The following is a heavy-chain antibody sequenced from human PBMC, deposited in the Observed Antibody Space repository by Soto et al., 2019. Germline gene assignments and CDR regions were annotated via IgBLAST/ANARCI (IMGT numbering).Heavy chain of an antibody. J-gene: IGHJ4*02. CDR3: AKDGRFRELEDY. CDR1: GFIPSNYG. CDR2: IAHDGGFK. Sequence: QAQVVYSGGGVGQPGTSLRLSCAASGFIPSNYGMHWVRQAPDKRLEWVAVIAHDGGFKDYADSVKGRFTISRDDSKNTVFLQMNSLSVEDTAVYYCAKDGRFRELEDYWGQGTLVTVSS. D-gene: IGHD3-10*01. V-gene: IGHV3-30*19.